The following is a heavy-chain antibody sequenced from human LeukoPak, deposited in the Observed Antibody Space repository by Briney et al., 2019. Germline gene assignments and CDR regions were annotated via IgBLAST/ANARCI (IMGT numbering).Heavy chain of an antibody. J-gene: IGHJ3*02. D-gene: IGHD2-2*01. CDR1: GFTFSSYS. CDR2: IISIGSFI. Sequence: GGSLRLSCAASGFTFSSYSMNWVRQAPGEGLGWVSSIISIGSFIYYADSVKGRFSISRDNARNSLFLQMNSLRAEDTAVYYCARDLRYCSSASCSENGAFDIWGQGTMVTVSS. V-gene: IGHV3-21*01. CDR3: ARDLRYCSSASCSENGAFDI.